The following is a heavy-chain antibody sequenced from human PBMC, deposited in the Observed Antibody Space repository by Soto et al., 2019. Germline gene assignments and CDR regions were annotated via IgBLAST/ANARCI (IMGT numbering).Heavy chain of an antibody. J-gene: IGHJ4*02. Sequence: ASVKVSCKASGGTFSSYAISWVRQAPGQGLEWMGGIIPIFGTANYAQKFQGRVTITADESTSTAYMELSSLRSDDTAVYYCASETQTVYNSEYWGQGTLVTVSS. V-gene: IGHV1-69*13. CDR2: IIPIFGTA. D-gene: IGHD1-1*01. CDR1: GGTFSSYA. CDR3: ASETQTVYNSEY.